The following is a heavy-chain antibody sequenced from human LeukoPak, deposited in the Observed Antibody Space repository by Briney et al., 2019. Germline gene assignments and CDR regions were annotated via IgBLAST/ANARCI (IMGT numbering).Heavy chain of an antibody. D-gene: IGHD1-26*01. V-gene: IGHV3-23*01. J-gene: IGHJ2*01. Sequence: GGSLRLSCAASGFTFSSYAMSWVRQAPGKGLEWVSAISGSGGSTYYADSVKGRFIISRDNSKNTLYLQMNSLRAEDTAIYYCAKDRTVGASYWYFDPWGRGTLVTVSS. CDR1: GFTFSSYA. CDR3: AKDRTVGASYWYFDP. CDR2: ISGSGGST.